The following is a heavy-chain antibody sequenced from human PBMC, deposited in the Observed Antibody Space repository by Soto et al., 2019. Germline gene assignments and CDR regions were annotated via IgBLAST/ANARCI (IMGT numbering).Heavy chain of an antibody. V-gene: IGHV3-23*01. J-gene: IGHJ4*02. CDR1: EFTFSNYA. CDR3: AKTPGYHYYSTGYHLVY. CDR2: ISYGGGTT. D-gene: IGHD3-22*01. Sequence: GGSLKLTCAASEFTFSNYAMSWFRQAPGKGLVWVSAISYGGGTTYYADSVKGRFTISRDNSKNTLYLQMNSLRAEDTDVYYCAKTPGYHYYSTGYHLVYCGEGTLVTVSS.